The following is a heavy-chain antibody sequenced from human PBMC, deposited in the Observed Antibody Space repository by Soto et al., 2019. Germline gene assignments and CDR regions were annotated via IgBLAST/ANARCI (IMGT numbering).Heavy chain of an antibody. CDR3: ATSYGNAWYTY. Sequence: SETLSLTCTVSGDSISSYYWSWIRQPPGKGLEWVGYISNTGSTNYNPSLESRATISLDTSKNQFSLRLTSVTVADTAVYYCATSYGNAWYTYWGQGTQVTVSS. V-gene: IGHV4-59*13. CDR2: ISNTGST. J-gene: IGHJ4*02. D-gene: IGHD6-13*01. CDR1: GDSISSYY.